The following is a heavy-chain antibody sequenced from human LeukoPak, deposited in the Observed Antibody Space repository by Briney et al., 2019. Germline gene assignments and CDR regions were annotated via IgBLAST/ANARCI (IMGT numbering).Heavy chain of an antibody. J-gene: IGHJ3*02. CDR1: GFTFSSYS. D-gene: IGHD2-15*01. CDR3: AREIYCSGGRCSGFDAFDI. CDR2: ISSSSSYI. Sequence: GGSLRLSCAASGFTFSSYSTNWVRQAPGKGLEWVSSISSSSSYIYYADSVKGRFTISRDNAKNSLYLQMNSLRAEDTAVYYCAREIYCSGGRCSGFDAFDIWGQGTMVTVSP. V-gene: IGHV3-21*01.